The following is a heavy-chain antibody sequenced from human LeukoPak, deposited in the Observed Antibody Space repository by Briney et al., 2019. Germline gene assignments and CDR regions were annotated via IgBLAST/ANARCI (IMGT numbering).Heavy chain of an antibody. Sequence: ASVKVSCKASGYTFTGYYMHWVRQAPGQGLEWMGWINPNSGGTNYAQKFQGRVTMTRGTSISTAYMELSRLRSDDTAVYYCARDTTYYYDSSGYPYDAFDIWGQGTMVTVSS. D-gene: IGHD3-22*01. CDR1: GYTFTGYY. CDR3: ARDTTYYYDSSGYPYDAFDI. J-gene: IGHJ3*02. CDR2: INPNSGGT. V-gene: IGHV1-2*02.